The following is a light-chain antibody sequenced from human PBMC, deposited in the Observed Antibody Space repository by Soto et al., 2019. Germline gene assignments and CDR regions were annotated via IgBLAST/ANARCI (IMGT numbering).Light chain of an antibody. V-gene: IGKV3-11*01. CDR3: QQRSNWPVT. Sequence: EIVLTQSPATLSSSPGERATLSCRASQSVSSSLAWYQQKPGQAPRLLIYGASNRAGGIPARFSGSGSGTDFTLTISSLAPEDFAVDYCQQRSNWPVTFGQGTRLEIK. J-gene: IGKJ5*01. CDR1: QSVSSS. CDR2: GAS.